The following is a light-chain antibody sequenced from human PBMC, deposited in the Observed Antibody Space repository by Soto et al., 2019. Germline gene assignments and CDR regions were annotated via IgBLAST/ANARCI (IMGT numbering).Light chain of an antibody. CDR2: DVS. J-gene: IGLJ2*01. V-gene: IGLV2-11*01. CDR3: CSYAGSPYDVV. Sequence: QSALTQPRSVSGSPGQSVTISCTGTSSDVGGYNYVSWYQQHPGKAPKLMIYDVSKRPSGVPDRFSGSKSGNTASLTISGLQDDDEADYYCCSYAGSPYDVVFGGGTKVTVL. CDR1: SSDVGGYNY.